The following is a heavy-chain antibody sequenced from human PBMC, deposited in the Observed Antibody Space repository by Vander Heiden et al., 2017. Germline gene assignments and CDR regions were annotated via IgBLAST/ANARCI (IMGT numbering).Heavy chain of an antibody. CDR3: ARNIVVVSAALGSSDY. D-gene: IGHD2-2*01. CDR2: ISDDGSDK. Sequence: VQLVQSGGGVVQPGRSLRLSCAASGLTLRNYAMHWVRQAPGKGLEWVAVISDDGSDKDYADSVKGRFTVSRDNSKNTLHLQMNNLRAEDTAMYYCARNIVVVSAALGSSDYWGQGSLVTVSS. CDR1: GLTLRNYA. J-gene: IGHJ4*02. V-gene: IGHV3-30-3*01.